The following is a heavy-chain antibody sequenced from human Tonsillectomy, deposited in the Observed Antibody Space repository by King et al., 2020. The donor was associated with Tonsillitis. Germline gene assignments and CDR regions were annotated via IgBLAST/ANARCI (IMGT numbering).Heavy chain of an antibody. Sequence: QVQLQQWGAGLLKPSETLSLTCGVYGGSFSGYYWSWIRQPPGKGLEWIGEINQSGSTNNNPSLKSRVTISVDTSKNQFSLKLSSVTAADTAVYYCARVKYITSPEAFDYWGQGTLVTVSS. CDR2: INQSGST. V-gene: IGHV4-34*01. CDR1: GGSFSGYY. D-gene: IGHD6-6*01. J-gene: IGHJ4*02. CDR3: ARVKYITSPEAFDY.